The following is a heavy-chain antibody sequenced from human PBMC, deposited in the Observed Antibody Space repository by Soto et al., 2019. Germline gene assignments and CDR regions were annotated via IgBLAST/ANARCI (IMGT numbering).Heavy chain of an antibody. CDR1: GYTFTSYG. V-gene: IGHV1-18*04. D-gene: IGHD2-15*01. CDR2: ISAYNGNT. J-gene: IGHJ6*02. Sequence: ASVKVCCRASGYTFTSYGISWVRQAPGQELEWMGWISAYNGNTNYTQKLQGRVTMTTDTSTSTAYMELRSLRSDDTAVYYCARVGGVVAAFITNYYYYGMDVWGQGTTVTVSS. CDR3: ARVGGVVAAFITNYYYYGMDV.